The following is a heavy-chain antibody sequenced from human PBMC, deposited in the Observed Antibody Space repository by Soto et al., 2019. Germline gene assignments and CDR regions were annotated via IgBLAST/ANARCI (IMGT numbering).Heavy chain of an antibody. CDR3: ARVPLWVGATARHAFDI. Sequence: GASVKVSCNASGGTFSSYAISWVRQAPGQGLEWMGGIIPIFGTANYAQKFQGRVTITADESTSTAYMELSSLRSEDTAVYYCARVPLWVGATARHAFDIWGQGTMVTVS. J-gene: IGHJ3*02. D-gene: IGHD1-26*01. CDR1: GGTFSSYA. CDR2: IIPIFGTA. V-gene: IGHV1-69*13.